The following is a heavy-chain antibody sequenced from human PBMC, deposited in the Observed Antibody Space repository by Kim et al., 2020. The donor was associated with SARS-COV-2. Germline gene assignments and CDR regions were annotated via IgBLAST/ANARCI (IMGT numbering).Heavy chain of an antibody. Sequence: PKSRVTISVDTSKTQFSLKLSSVTAADTAVYYCARESVGATTPPGAFDIWGQGTMVTVSS. V-gene: IGHV4-39*02. CDR3: ARESVGATTPPGAFDI. D-gene: IGHD1-26*01. J-gene: IGHJ3*02.